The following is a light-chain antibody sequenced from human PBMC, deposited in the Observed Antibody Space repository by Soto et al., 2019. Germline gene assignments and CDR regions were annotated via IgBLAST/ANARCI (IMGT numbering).Light chain of an antibody. V-gene: IGKV1-33*01. Sequence: DIQMTQSPSSLSASVGDTVTITCQASQDITYHLNWYQQKPGKAPNLLIYDASHLETGVPSRFSGSGSGTYFTLTVSSLQPEVIGTFYCQKYDGVPQFGPGTKVDL. CDR3: QKYDGVPQ. CDR1: QDITYH. J-gene: IGKJ3*01. CDR2: DAS.